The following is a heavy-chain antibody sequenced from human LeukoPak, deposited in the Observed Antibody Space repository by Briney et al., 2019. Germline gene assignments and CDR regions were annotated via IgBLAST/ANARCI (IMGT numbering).Heavy chain of an antibody. V-gene: IGHV1-69*04. Sequence: ASVKVSCKASGGTFSSYAISWVRQAPGQGPEWMGRIIPIFGIANYAQKFQGRVTITADKSTSTAYKELSSLRSEDTAVYYCATYYYDSSGYFRNWGQGTLVTVSS. CDR1: GGTFSSYA. CDR3: ATYYYDSSGYFRN. D-gene: IGHD3-22*01. J-gene: IGHJ1*01. CDR2: IIPIFGIA.